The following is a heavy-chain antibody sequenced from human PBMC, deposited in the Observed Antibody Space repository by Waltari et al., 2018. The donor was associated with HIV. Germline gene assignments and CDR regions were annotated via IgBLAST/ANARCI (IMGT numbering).Heavy chain of an antibody. CDR2: IPYDGTDE. J-gene: IGHJ1*01. Sequence: VRLVESGGGVIQPGGSLRLSCAASGFSFGTFGLPWVRPAPGRGLDWLAFIPYDGTDEYYQDSVKARFTISRDNSKNTLFLQMSGLRTDDTAFYFCAKDLKARGIDPSLLDTWGQGTLVTVSS. D-gene: IGHD6-13*01. CDR3: AKDLKARGIDPSLLDT. V-gene: IGHV3-30*02. CDR1: GFSFGTFG.